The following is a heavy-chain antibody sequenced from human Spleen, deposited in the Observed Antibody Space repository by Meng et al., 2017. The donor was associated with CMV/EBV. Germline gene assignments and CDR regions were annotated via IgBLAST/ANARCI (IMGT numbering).Heavy chain of an antibody. Sequence: GGSLRLSCAASGFTFSTYAMTWVRQAPGKGLEWVSFIYSGGSTTYYADSVKGRFTISRDNSKNTLYLQMNSLRAEDTAIYYCAKANNYAFDPWGQGTLVTVSS. V-gene: IGHV3-23*03. J-gene: IGHJ5*02. CDR3: AKANNYAFDP. CDR2: IYSGGSTT. CDR1: GFTFSTYA. D-gene: IGHD4-11*01.